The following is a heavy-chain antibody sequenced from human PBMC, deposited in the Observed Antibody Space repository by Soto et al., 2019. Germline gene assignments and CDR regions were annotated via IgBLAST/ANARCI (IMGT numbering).Heavy chain of an antibody. Sequence: QVQLVQSGVEVSKPGSSVKVSCKASGGTFSSYTISWVRQAPGQGLEWMGRISPIFGIANYAQKFQGRVTISAEDSTSTAYMELSSLRCEDTAVYYCAREWGFDSGDVRFEYWGQGTLVTVSS. J-gene: IGHJ4*02. D-gene: IGHD4-17*01. CDR1: GGTFSSYT. V-gene: IGHV1-69*08. CDR2: ISPIFGIA. CDR3: AREWGFDSGDVRFEY.